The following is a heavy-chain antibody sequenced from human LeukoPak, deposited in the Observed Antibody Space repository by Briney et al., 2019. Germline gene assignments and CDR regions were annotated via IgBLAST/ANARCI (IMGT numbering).Heavy chain of an antibody. Sequence: SETLSLTCTVSGGSISSYYWSWIRQPPGKGLEWIGYIYYSGSTNYNPSLKSRVTISVDTSKNQFSLKLNSVTAADTTVYYCARVSGYDWESFYDYWGQGTLVTVSS. V-gene: IGHV4-59*01. CDR2: IYYSGST. CDR3: ARVSGYDWESFYDY. D-gene: IGHD5-12*01. J-gene: IGHJ4*02. CDR1: GGSISSYY.